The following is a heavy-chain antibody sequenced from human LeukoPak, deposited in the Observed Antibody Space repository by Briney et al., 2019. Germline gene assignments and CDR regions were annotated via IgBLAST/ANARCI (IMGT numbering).Heavy chain of an antibody. J-gene: IGHJ4*02. CDR3: ASSPSLISYYGSGSPFDY. Sequence: PGGSLRLSCAASGFTVSSNYMSWVRQAPGKGLEWVSVIYSGGSTYYADSVKGRFTISRDNSKNTLYLQMNSLRAGDTAVYYCASSPSLISYYGSGSPFDYWGQGTLVTVSS. CDR2: IYSGGST. D-gene: IGHD3-10*01. CDR1: GFTVSSNY. V-gene: IGHV3-53*01.